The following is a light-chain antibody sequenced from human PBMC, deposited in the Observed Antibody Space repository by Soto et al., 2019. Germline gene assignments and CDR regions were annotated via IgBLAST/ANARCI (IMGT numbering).Light chain of an antibody. J-gene: IGLJ1*01. V-gene: IGLV2-14*01. CDR1: SSDVGGYNS. CDR3: SSYTKSNTLV. CDR2: DIT. Sequence: QSVLTQPASASGSPGQSITISCTGTSSDVGGYNSVSWYQQHPGKAPKLMIYDITNRPSGVSDRFSGSQSGNTASLTISGLQAEDEADYYCSSYTKSNTLVFGAGTKVTVL.